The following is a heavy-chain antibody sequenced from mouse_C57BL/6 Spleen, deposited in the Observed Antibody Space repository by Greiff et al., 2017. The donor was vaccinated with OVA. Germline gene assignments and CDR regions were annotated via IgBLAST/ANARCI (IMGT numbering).Heavy chain of an antibody. Sequence: DVMLVESGGGLVKPGGSLKLSCAASGFTFSDYGMHWVRQAPEKGLEWVAYISSGSSTIYYADTVKGRFTISRDNAKNTLFLQMTSLRSEDTAMYYCAKIYYGKWYFDVWGTGTTVTVSS. D-gene: IGHD2-1*01. V-gene: IGHV5-17*01. CDR2: ISSGSSTI. CDR1: GFTFSDYG. J-gene: IGHJ1*03. CDR3: AKIYYGKWYFDV.